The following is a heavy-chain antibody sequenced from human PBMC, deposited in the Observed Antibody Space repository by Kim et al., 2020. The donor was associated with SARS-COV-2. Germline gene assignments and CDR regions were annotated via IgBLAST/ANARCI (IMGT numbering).Heavy chain of an antibody. J-gene: IGHJ4*02. CDR1: GGSISSGGYY. D-gene: IGHD6-13*01. CDR2: IYYSGST. V-gene: IGHV4-31*03. CDR3: ARDSSSQGGYPNY. Sequence: TLSLTCTVSGGSISSGGYYWSWIRQHPGNGLEWIGYIYYSGSTYYNPSLKSRVTISVDTSKNQFSLKLSSVTAADTAVYYCARDSSSQGGYPNYWGQGTLVTVSS.